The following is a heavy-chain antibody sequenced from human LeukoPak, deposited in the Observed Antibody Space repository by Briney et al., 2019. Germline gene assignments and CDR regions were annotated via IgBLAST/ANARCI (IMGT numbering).Heavy chain of an antibody. CDR2: IIPIFGTA. CDR3: ARGGLYCSSTSCQGYYYYYFMDV. J-gene: IGHJ6*03. V-gene: IGHV1-69*05. Sequence: ASVKVSCKASGGTFSSYAISWVRQAPGQGLEWMGGIIPIFGTASYAQKFQGRVTITTDESTSTAYMELSSLRSEDTAVYYCARGGLYCSSTSCQGYYYYYFMDVWGKGTTVTVSS. CDR1: GGTFSSYA. D-gene: IGHD2-2*01.